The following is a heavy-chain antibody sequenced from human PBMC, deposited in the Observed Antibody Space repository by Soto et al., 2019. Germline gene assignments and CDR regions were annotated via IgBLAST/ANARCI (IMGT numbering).Heavy chain of an antibody. J-gene: IGHJ4*02. V-gene: IGHV1-18*01. CDR1: GYTFTSYG. CDR3: ARDLAVGLVDY. D-gene: IGHD6-19*01. CDR2: ISAYNGNT. Sequence: QVKLVQSGAEVKKPGASVKVSCKASGYTFTSYGISWVRQAPGQGLEWMGWISAYNGNTKYAQKLQGRVTMTIDTSPSTAYLEARSLRSDDTAVYYCARDLAVGLVDYWGQGSLVTVSS.